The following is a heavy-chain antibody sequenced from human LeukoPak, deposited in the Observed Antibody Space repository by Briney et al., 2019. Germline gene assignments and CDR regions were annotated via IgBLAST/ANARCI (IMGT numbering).Heavy chain of an antibody. CDR2: ISSSGSTI. D-gene: IGHD3-16*01. Sequence: KPGGSLRLSCAASGFTFSDYYMSWIRQAPGKGLEWVSYISSSGSTICYADSMKGRFTISRDNAKNSLYLQMNSLRAEDTAVYYCARDAPGLKHYYYGMDVWGQGTTVTVSS. V-gene: IGHV3-11*01. CDR3: ARDAPGLKHYYYGMDV. J-gene: IGHJ6*02. CDR1: GFTFSDYY.